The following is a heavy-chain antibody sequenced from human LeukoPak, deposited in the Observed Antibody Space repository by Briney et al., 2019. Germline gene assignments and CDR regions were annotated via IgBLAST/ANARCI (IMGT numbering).Heavy chain of an antibody. J-gene: IGHJ4*02. CDR1: GFTFSSYA. CDR3: ARDLWFGEFYFDY. V-gene: IGHV3-23*01. D-gene: IGHD3-10*01. CDR2: ISGSGGST. Sequence: GGSLRLSCAASGFTFSSYAMSWVRQAPGKGLEWVSAISGSGGSTYYADSVKGRFTISRDNSKNTLYLQMNSLRAEDTAVYYCARDLWFGEFYFDYWGQGTLVTVSS.